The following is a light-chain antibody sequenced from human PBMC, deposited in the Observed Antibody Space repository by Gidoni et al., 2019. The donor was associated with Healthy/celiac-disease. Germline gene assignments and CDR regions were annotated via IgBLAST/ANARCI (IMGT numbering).Light chain of an antibody. CDR1: QSVSSY. CDR3: QQYNNWPRT. J-gene: IGKJ1*01. Sequence: EIVMTHSPATLSVSPGERATLSCRASQSVSSYLAWYQQKPGKAPRLLIYGASTRATGIPARFSGSGSGTEFTLTISSLQSEDFAVYYCQQYNNWPRTFGQGTKVEIK. V-gene: IGKV3-15*01. CDR2: GAS.